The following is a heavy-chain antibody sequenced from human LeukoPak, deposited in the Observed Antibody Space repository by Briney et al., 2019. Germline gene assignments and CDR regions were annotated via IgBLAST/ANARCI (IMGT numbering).Heavy chain of an antibody. D-gene: IGHD3-22*01. Sequence: HPGGSLRLSCAASGFTFSSYGMHWVRQAPGKGLEWVAVIWYDGSNKYYADSVKGRFTISRDNSKNTLYLQMNGLRAEDTAVYYCARVKGSYDSSYFDYWGQGTLVTVSS. J-gene: IGHJ4*02. CDR3: ARVKGSYDSSYFDY. CDR2: IWYDGSNK. CDR1: GFTFSSYG. V-gene: IGHV3-33*01.